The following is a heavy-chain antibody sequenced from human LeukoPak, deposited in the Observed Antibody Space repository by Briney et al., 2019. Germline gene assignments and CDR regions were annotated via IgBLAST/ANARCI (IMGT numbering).Heavy chain of an antibody. D-gene: IGHD3-22*01. J-gene: IGHJ5*02. V-gene: IGHV1-18*01. CDR3: ARDGNYFDTTPNWFDT. CDR1: GYIFSNYG. CDR2: ISAYNGNT. Sequence: ASVKVSCKASGYIFSNYGISWVRQAPGQGLEWMGWISAYNGNTNYAQKLQGRVTMTTDTSTSTAYMDLRSLRSDDTAVYYCARDGNYFDTTPNWFDTWGQGTLVTVSS.